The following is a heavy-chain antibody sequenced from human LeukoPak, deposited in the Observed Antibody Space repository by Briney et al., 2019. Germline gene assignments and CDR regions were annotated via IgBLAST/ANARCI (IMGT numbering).Heavy chain of an antibody. CDR1: GYTFTSYY. CDR2: INPRDGTT. V-gene: IGHV1-46*01. J-gene: IGHJ4*02. CDR3: TRVNPYDINGDY. Sequence: ASVKVSCKASGYTFTSYYIYWVRQAPGQGLESVGIINPRDGTTSYQHKFQGRVTMTRETSTNTVYMELASLGSEDTAIYYCTRVNPYDINGDYWGQGTLVTVSS. D-gene: IGHD3-16*01.